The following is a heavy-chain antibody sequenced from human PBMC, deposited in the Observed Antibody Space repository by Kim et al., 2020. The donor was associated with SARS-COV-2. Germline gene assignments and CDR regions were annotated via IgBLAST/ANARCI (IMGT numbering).Heavy chain of an antibody. CDR2: IYYSGST. J-gene: IGHJ4*02. CDR3: ARCSNDYVWGSYRGLDY. CDR1: GGSISSGGYY. V-gene: IGHV4-31*03. D-gene: IGHD3-16*02. Sequence: SETLSLTCTVSGGSISSGGYYWSWIRQHPGKGLEWIGYIYYSGSTYYNPSLKSRVTISVDTSKNQFSLKLSSVTAADTAVYYCARCSNDYVWGSYRGLDYWGQGTLVTVSS.